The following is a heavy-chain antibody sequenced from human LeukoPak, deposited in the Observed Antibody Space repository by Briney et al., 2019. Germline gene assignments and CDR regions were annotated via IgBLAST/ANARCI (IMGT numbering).Heavy chain of an antibody. V-gene: IGHV4-59*01. D-gene: IGHD6-6*01. Sequence: PSETLSLTCTVSGGSISSYYWSWIRQPPGKGLEWIGYINYSGSTNYNPSLKSRVTISVDTSKNQFSLKLSSVTAADTAVYYCARATMYSSSSHYYYYYMDVWGKGTTVTVSS. CDR3: ARATMYSSSSHYYYYYMDV. CDR2: INYSGST. J-gene: IGHJ6*03. CDR1: GGSISSYY.